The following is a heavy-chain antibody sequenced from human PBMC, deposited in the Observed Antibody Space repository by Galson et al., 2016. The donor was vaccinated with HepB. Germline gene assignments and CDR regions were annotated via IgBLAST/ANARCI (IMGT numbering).Heavy chain of an antibody. CDR1: GFTFSSYA. V-gene: IGHV3-23*01. CDR2: ISGSGGST. J-gene: IGHJ6*04. Sequence: SLRLSCAASGFTFSSYAMSWVRQAPGKGLEWVSAISGSGGSTYYADSVTGRFTISRDNSKSTLYLQMNSLSAEDTAVYYCAKGACSGGSCLYYYYGMDVWGKGTTVTVSS. CDR3: AKGACSGGSCLYYYYGMDV. D-gene: IGHD2-15*01.